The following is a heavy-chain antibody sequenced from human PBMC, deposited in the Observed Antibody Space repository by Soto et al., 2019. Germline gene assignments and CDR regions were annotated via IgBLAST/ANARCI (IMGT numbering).Heavy chain of an antibody. CDR1: VGTFSSYA. J-gene: IGHJ4*01. CDR2: IIPIFGTA. CDR3: ARVRGGSWYYFDY. V-gene: IGHV1-69*01. D-gene: IGHD6-13*01. Sequence: VQLVQSGAEVKKPGESLRISCKASVGTFSSYAISGVRQAPGQGLEWMGGIIPIFGTANYAQKFQGRVTITADESTSTAYMELSSLRSEDTAVYYCARVRGGSWYYFDYWGQGTLVTVSS.